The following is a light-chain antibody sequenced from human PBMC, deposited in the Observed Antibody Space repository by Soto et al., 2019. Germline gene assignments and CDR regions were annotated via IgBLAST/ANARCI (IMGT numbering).Light chain of an antibody. Sequence: EIVMTQSPATLSVSPGERATLSCRASQSVSSNLAWYQQKPGQAPRLLIYGSSTRATDIPARFSGSGSGTEFTLTISSLQSEDFALYYCQQYDDWPRTFGPGTKVDI. J-gene: IGKJ3*01. CDR1: QSVSSN. V-gene: IGKV3D-15*01. CDR3: QQYDDWPRT. CDR2: GSS.